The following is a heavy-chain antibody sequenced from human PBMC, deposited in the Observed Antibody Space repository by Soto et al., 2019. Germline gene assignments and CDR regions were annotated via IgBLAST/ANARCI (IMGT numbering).Heavy chain of an antibody. CDR3: ARGPYDSSGNLGFDY. Sequence: SETLSLTCTVSGGSVSSGSYYWSWIRQPPGKGLEWIGYIYYSGSTNYNPSLKSRVTISVDTSKNQFSLKLISVTAADTAVYYCARGPYDSSGNLGFDYWGQGTLVTVAS. V-gene: IGHV4-61*01. CDR2: IYYSGST. CDR1: GGSVSSGSYY. D-gene: IGHD3-22*01. J-gene: IGHJ4*02.